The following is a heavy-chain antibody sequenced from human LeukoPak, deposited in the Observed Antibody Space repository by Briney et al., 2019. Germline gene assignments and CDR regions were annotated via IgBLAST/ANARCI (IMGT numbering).Heavy chain of an antibody. J-gene: IGHJ4*02. CDR3: AGGRGYCSSTSCANFDY. CDR2: IYSSGST. Sequence: PSETLSLSCTVSGGSISSYYWSWIRQPPGKGLEWIGYIYSSGSTNYSPSLKSRVTISVDTSKNQFSLKLSSVTAADTAVYYCAGGRGYCSSTSCANFDYWGQGTLVTVSS. D-gene: IGHD2-2*01. V-gene: IGHV4-59*01. CDR1: GGSISSYY.